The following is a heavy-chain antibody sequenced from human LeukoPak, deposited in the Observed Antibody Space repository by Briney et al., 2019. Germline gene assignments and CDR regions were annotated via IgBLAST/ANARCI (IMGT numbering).Heavy chain of an antibody. V-gene: IGHV3-11*01. CDR1: GFTFSNYY. J-gene: IGHJ4*02. D-gene: IGHD1-26*01. Sequence: GGSLRLSCAASGFTFSNYYMSWIRQTPGKGLEWLSYISGSGGDIHYADSVKGRFTVSRDNAKSSLYLQMNSLRAEDTAMYYCARDIRAVGVTLYFDYWGQGILVTATS. CDR2: ISGSGGDI. CDR3: ARDIRAVGVTLYFDY.